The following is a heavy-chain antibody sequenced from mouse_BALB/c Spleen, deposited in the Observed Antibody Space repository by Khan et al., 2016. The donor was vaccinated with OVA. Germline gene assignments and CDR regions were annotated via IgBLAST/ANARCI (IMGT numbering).Heavy chain of an antibody. V-gene: IGHV3-2*02. CDR3: ARSIMAN. J-gene: IGHJ2*01. CDR2: ISYSGST. Sequence: EVQLQESGPGLVKPSQSLSLTCTVTGYSITSDYAWNWIRQFPGNKLEWMGYISYSGSTSYNPSLTSRISITRDTSKNQFFLQLNSVTSGDTATYYCARSIMANWGQGTTLTVSS. CDR1: GYSITSDYA.